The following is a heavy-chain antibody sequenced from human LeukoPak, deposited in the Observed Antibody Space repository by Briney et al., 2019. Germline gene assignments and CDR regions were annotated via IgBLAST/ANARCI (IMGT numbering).Heavy chain of an antibody. CDR3: ARSMGGIAAAADY. V-gene: IGHV3-21*01. CDR1: GFTFSSYS. CDR2: ISSSSSYI. Sequence: GGSLRLSCAASGFTFSSYSMNWVRQAPGKGLEWVSSISSSSSYIYYADSVKGRFTISRDNAKNSLYLQMNSLRAEDTAVYYCARSMGGIAAAADYWGQGTLVTVSS. J-gene: IGHJ4*02. D-gene: IGHD6-13*01.